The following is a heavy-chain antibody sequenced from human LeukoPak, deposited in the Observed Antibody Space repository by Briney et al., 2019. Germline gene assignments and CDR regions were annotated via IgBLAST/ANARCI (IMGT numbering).Heavy chain of an antibody. CDR2: IYTTGST. CDR1: GGSISSGSYY. J-gene: IGHJ6*03. V-gene: IGHV4-61*02. Sequence: PSETLSLTCTVSGGSISSGSYYWSWIRQPAGKGLECIGRIYTTGSTDYNPSLKSRVTISVDTSKNQFSLKLSSVTAADTAVYYCARSGMVRGIPLYYYMDVWGKGTTVTISS. D-gene: IGHD3-10*01. CDR3: ARSGMVRGIPLYYYMDV.